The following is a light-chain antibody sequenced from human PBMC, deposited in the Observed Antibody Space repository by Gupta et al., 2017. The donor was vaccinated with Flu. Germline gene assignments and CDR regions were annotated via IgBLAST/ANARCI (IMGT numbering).Light chain of an antibody. V-gene: IGLV3-21*02. Sequence: SYVLTQPPSVSVAPGQTAMITRGGDNIGSNSVHWYQQRPGQAPVVVVWEATDRPSGIPDRFSGSNSGNTATLTINRCEAGDEADYYCTLWDNIKAHPVFGGGTKLTVL. J-gene: IGLJ2*01. CDR3: TLWDNIKAHPV. CDR1: NIGSNS. CDR2: EAT.